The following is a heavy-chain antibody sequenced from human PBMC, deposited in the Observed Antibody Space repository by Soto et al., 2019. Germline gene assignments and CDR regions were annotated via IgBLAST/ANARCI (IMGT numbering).Heavy chain of an antibody. Sequence: GGSLRLSCAASGFTFSSFAMSWVRQAPGKGLEWVSFISGSGDTTYYADSVKGRFTISRDNSKNTLSLQMSSLRAEDTAIYYCAKLPLYGSSSHPLDYWGQGTLVTVSS. CDR3: AKLPLYGSSSHPLDY. J-gene: IGHJ4*02. V-gene: IGHV3-23*01. CDR2: ISGSGDTT. D-gene: IGHD6-6*01. CDR1: GFTFSSFA.